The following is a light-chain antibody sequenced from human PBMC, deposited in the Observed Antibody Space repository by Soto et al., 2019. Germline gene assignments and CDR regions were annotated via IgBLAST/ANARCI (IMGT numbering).Light chain of an antibody. CDR1: QSVSSY. J-gene: IGKJ4*01. Sequence: EIVLTQSPATLSLSPGERATLSCRASQSVSSYLAWYQQKPGLAPALLTYDASTSATGIPARFSASGSGTDFTLTIFSLEPDVFSVYYYQHRNNFPTTFAG. V-gene: IGKV3-11*01. CDR3: QHRNNFPTT. CDR2: DAS.